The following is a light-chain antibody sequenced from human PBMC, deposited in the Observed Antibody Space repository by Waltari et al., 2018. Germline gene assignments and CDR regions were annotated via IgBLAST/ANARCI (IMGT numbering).Light chain of an antibody. CDR1: QSVRSY. J-gene: IGKJ5*01. CDR3: QQRSNWPIT. V-gene: IGKV3-11*01. CDR2: DAS. Sequence: EVVLTQSPGTLSLSPGERATLSCRASQSVRSYLAWYQQKPGQAPRLLIYDASNRATGIPARFSGSGSGTDFTLTISSLEPEDFAVYYCQQRSNWPITFGQGTRLEIK.